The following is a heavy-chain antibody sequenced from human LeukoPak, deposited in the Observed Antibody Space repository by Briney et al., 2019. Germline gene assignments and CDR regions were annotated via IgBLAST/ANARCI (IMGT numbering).Heavy chain of an antibody. CDR3: AKGIVVVPAAKRDTAMEYYFDY. Sequence: GGSLRLSCAASGFTFDDYAMHWVRQAPGKGLEWVSGISWNSGSIGYADSVKGRFTISRDNAKNSLYLQMNSLRAEDTALYYCAKGIVVVPAAKRDTAMEYYFDYWGQGTLVTVSS. J-gene: IGHJ4*02. CDR1: GFTFDDYA. D-gene: IGHD2-2*01. V-gene: IGHV3-9*01. CDR2: ISWNSGSI.